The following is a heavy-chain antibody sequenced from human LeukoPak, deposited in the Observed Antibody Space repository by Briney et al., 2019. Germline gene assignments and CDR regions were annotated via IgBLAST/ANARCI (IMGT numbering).Heavy chain of an antibody. V-gene: IGHV1-24*01. D-gene: IGHD6-13*01. CDR3: ATPPAAAAAYDAFDI. CDR1: GYTLTELS. Sequence: ASVKVSCKVSGYTLTELSMHWVRQAPGKGLEWMGGFDPEDGETIYAQKFQGRVTMTEDTSTDTAYMELSSLRSEDTAVYYCATPPAAAAAYDAFDIRGQGTMVTVSS. CDR2: FDPEDGET. J-gene: IGHJ3*02.